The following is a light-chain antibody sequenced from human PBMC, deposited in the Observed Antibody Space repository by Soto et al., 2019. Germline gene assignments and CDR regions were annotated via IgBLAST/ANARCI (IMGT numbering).Light chain of an antibody. CDR2: DAS. CDR3: QVSTSHLRT. J-gene: IGKJ1*01. V-gene: IGKV1-5*01. Sequence: ALSLSIGDRVTITCRASQSISSWLAWYQQKPGKAPKLLIYDASSLESGVPSRFSGSGSGTEFTLTIIILQPDDCTPYKSQVSTSHLRTFGHVAK. CDR1: QSISSW.